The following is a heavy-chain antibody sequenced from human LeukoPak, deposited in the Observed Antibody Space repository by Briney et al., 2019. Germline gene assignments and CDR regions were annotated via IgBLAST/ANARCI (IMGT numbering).Heavy chain of an antibody. CDR1: GFSLSRDA. J-gene: IGHJ4*02. CDR3: AKEEVPNDY. CDR2: ISLNGDST. D-gene: IGHD2-2*01. V-gene: IGHV3-23*01. Sequence: GGSLRLSCAVSGFSLSRDAMCWVRQAPGKGLEWVSAISLNGDSTYYADSVQGRFTISRDTSKNTLFLQMDTLRVEDTATYYCAKEEVPNDYWGQGTLVTVSS.